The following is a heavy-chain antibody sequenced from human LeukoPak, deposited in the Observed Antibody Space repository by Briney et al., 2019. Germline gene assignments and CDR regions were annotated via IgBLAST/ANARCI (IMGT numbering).Heavy chain of an antibody. Sequence: ASVKVSCKASGYTFTCYYMHWVRQAPGQGLEWMGRINPNSGGTNYAQKFQGRVTMTRDTSISTAYMELSRLRSDDTAVYYCAREDYGDYGVKYFDYWGQGTLVTVSS. CDR1: GYTFTCYY. CDR3: AREDYGDYGVKYFDY. CDR2: INPNSGGT. V-gene: IGHV1-2*06. D-gene: IGHD4-17*01. J-gene: IGHJ4*02.